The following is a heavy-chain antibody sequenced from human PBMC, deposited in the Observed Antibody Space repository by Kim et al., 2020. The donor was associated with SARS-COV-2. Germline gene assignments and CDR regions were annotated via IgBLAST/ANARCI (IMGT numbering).Heavy chain of an antibody. J-gene: IGHJ4*02. CDR2: INSDGSSI. CDR3: AQAYDSSGWATIDY. CDR1: GFTFSSFW. V-gene: IGHV3-74*01. D-gene: IGHD6-19*01. Sequence: GGSLRLSCAASGFTFSSFWMHWVRQAPGKGLVWVSRINSDGSSISYEDSVKGRFTISRDNAKNTLYLQMNSLRVDDTALYYCAQAYDSSGWATIDYWGQGTMVTVSS.